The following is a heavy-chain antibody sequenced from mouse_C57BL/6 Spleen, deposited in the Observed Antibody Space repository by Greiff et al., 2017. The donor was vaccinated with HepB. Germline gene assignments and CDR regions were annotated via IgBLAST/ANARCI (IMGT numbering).Heavy chain of an antibody. CDR1: GYTFTSYW. CDR2: IHPSDSDT. Sequence: QVQLQQPGAELVKPGASVKVSCKASGYTFTSYWMHWVKQRPGQGLEWIGRIHPSDSDTNYNQKFKGKATLTVDKSSSTAYMQLSSLTSEDAAVYYCAIGNYYGRDWYFDVWGTGTTVTVSS. CDR3: AIGNYYGRDWYFDV. V-gene: IGHV1-74*01. D-gene: IGHD1-1*01. J-gene: IGHJ1*03.